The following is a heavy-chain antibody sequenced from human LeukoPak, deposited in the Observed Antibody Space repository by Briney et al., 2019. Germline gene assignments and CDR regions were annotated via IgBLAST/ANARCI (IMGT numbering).Heavy chain of an antibody. D-gene: IGHD5-24*01. Sequence: GESLKISCKHSEYSFPNYCIGWVRQMPGKGLEWMGIIYPDDSDTRYSPSFQGQVTISADKSISTAYLRWSSLKASDTAMYYCARREMAAFDIWGQGTMVTVSS. CDR1: EYSFPNYC. V-gene: IGHV5-51*01. J-gene: IGHJ3*02. CDR2: IYPDDSDT. CDR3: ARREMAAFDI.